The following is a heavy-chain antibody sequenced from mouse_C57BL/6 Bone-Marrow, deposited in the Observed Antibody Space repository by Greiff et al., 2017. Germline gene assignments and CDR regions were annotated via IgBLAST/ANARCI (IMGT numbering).Heavy chain of an antibody. D-gene: IGHD1-1*01. CDR1: GYTFTSYW. J-gene: IGHJ4*01. CDR2: IDPSDSYT. V-gene: IGHV1-69*01. CDR3: ARGIPYYYGSSRYAMDY. Sequence: QVQLQQSGAELVMPGASVKLSCKASGYTFTSYWMHWVKQRPGQGLEWIGEIDPSDSYTNYTQKFKGKSTLTVDQSSSTAYMPLSSLTSEDSAVYYCARGIPYYYGSSRYAMDYWGQGTSVTGSS.